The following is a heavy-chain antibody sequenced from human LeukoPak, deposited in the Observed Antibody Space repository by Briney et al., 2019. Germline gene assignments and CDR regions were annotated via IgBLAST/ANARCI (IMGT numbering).Heavy chain of an antibody. D-gene: IGHD3-10*01. CDR1: GFIFSSYA. J-gene: IGHJ4*02. V-gene: IGHV3-23*01. CDR2: MSGSGGST. CDR3: AKGENYYGSGSLDY. Sequence: PGGSLRLSCAASGFIFSSYAMSWVRQAPGKGLEWVSAMSGSGGSTYYADSVKGRFTISRDNSKNTLYLQMNSLRAEDTAVYYCAKGENYYGSGSLDYWGQGTLVIVSS.